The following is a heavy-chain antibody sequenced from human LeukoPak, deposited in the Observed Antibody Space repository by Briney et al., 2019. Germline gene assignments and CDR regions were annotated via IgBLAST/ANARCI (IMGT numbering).Heavy chain of an antibody. D-gene: IGHD6-13*01. CDR3: AKDRGSSWYVGWFDP. V-gene: IGHV3-23*01. CDR2: ISGSGGST. CDR1: GFTFSSYS. J-gene: IGHJ5*02. Sequence: GGSLRLSCVASGFTFSSYSMNWVRQAPGKGLEWVSAISGSGGSTYYADSVKGRFTISRDNSKNTLYLQMNSLRAEDTAVYYCAKDRGSSWYVGWFDPWGQGTLVTVSS.